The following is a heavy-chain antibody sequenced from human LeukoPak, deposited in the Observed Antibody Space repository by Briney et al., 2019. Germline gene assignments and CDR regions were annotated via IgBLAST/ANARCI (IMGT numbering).Heavy chain of an antibody. V-gene: IGHV1-2*04. CDR1: GYTFTGYY. CDR2: INPNSGGT. D-gene: IGHD2-2*01. Sequence: ASVKVSCKASGYTFTGYYMHWVRQAPGQGLEWMGWINPNSGGTNYAQKFQGWVTMTRDTSISTAYMELSRLRSDDTAVYYCASVFAEYQPTGAFDIWGQGTMVTVSS. CDR3: ASVFAEYQPTGAFDI. J-gene: IGHJ3*02.